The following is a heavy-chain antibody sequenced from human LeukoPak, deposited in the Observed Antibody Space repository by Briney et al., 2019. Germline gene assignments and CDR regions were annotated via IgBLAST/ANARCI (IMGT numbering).Heavy chain of an antibody. CDR3: ARHLSHYGSGSLYGMDV. Sequence: GESLKISCKGSGYSFTRYWIGWVRQMPGKGLEWMGIIYPGGSDTRYSPSFQGQVTISADKSISTAHLQWSSLKASDTAMYYCARHLSHYGSGSLYGMDVWGQGTTVTVSS. J-gene: IGHJ6*02. CDR1: GYSFTRYW. D-gene: IGHD3-10*01. CDR2: IYPGGSDT. V-gene: IGHV5-51*01.